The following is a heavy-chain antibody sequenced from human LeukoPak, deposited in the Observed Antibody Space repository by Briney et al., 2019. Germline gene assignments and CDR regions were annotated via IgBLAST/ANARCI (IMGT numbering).Heavy chain of an antibody. D-gene: IGHD2-15*01. J-gene: IGHJ5*02. Sequence: GASVKVSCKASGYTFTSYGISWVRQAPGQGLEWMGWISAYNGNTNYAQKLQGRVTVTTDTSTSTAYMELRSLRSDDTAVYYCAFTGCSGGSCYDWFDPWGQGTLVTVSS. CDR2: ISAYNGNT. CDR3: AFTGCSGGSCYDWFDP. CDR1: GYTFTSYG. V-gene: IGHV1-18*01.